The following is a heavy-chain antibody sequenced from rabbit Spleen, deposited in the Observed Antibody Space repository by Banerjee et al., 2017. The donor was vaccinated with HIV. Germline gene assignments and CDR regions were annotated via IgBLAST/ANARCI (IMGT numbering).Heavy chain of an antibody. CDR1: GIDFSTGYY. V-gene: IGHV1S40*01. J-gene: IGHJ6*01. CDR3: ARDTGSSFSSYGMDL. Sequence: QSLEESGGDLVKPGASLTLTCTASGIDFSTGYYMCWVRQAPGKGLEWIGCIYTGSSGVTYYATWAKGRFTISKTSSTTVTLQMTSLTAADTATYFCARDTGSSFSSYGMDLWGPGTLVTVS. CDR2: IYTGSSGVT. D-gene: IGHD8-1*01.